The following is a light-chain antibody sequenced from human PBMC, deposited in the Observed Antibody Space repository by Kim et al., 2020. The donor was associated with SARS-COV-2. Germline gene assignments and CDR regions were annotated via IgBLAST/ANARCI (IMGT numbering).Light chain of an antibody. V-gene: IGKV3-15*01. CDR1: QSVSNK. CDR2: GAS. Sequence: EIVLTQSPATLSVSPGETATLSCRASQSVSNKLAWYQHKPGQPPRLLLYGASTRATGIPARFIGSGSGTEFTLTISSLQSEDFAVYYCQEYGNWPPWTFGQGTKVEVK. CDR3: QEYGNWPPWT. J-gene: IGKJ1*01.